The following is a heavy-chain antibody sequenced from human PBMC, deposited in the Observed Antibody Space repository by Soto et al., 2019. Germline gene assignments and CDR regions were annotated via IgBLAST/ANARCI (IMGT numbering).Heavy chain of an antibody. CDR2: IYYSGGT. CDR3: ATRGRWSANYFDY. V-gene: IGHV4-31*03. J-gene: IGHJ4*02. Sequence: NPSETLSLTCTVSGGSISSGGYYWSWIRQHPGKGLEWIGYIYYSGGTYYNPSLKSRVTISVDTSKNQFSLKLSSVTAADTAVYYCATRGRWSANYFDYWGQGTLVTVSS. CDR1: GGSISSGGYY. D-gene: IGHD3-16*01.